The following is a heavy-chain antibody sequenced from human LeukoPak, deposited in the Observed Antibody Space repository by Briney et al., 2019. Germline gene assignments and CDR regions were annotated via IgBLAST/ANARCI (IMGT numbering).Heavy chain of an antibody. J-gene: IGHJ4*02. V-gene: IGHV5-51*01. CDR2: IYPGDSDT. Sequence: GESLKISCKGPGSIFTSYWIGWVRQLPGKGLEWMGIIYPGDSDTRYSPSFQGQVTISADKSISTAYLQWSSLKASDTAMYYCARYSSGWRRYYFDYWGQGTLVTVSS. D-gene: IGHD6-19*01. CDR1: GSIFTSYW. CDR3: ARYSSGWRRYYFDY.